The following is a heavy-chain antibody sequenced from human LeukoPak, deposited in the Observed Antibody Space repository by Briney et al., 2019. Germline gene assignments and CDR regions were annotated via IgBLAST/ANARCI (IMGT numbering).Heavy chain of an antibody. CDR3: ASGYSYGRGLL. V-gene: IGHV3-7*01. J-gene: IGHJ4*02. CDR1: GFTFSSYW. D-gene: IGHD5-18*01. CDR2: IKQDGSEK. Sequence: GGSLGLSCAASGFTFSSYWMSWVRQAPGKGLEWVANIKQDGSEKYYVDSMKGRFTISRDNAKNSLYLQMNSLRAEDTAVYYCASGYSYGRGLLWGQGTLVTVSS.